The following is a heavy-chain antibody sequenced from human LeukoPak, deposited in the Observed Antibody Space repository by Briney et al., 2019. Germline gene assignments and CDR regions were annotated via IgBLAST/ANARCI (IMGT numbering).Heavy chain of an antibody. CDR3: ARVYGSGSYRIIDY. J-gene: IGHJ4*02. Sequence: ASVKVSCKASGYTFTSYDINWVRQATGQGLEWMGWMNSNSGNTGYAQKFQGRVTMTRNTSISTAYMELSSLRSEDTAVYYCARVYGSGSYRIIDYWGQGTLVTVSS. CDR2: MNSNSGNT. CDR1: GYTFTSYD. D-gene: IGHD3-10*01. V-gene: IGHV1-8*01.